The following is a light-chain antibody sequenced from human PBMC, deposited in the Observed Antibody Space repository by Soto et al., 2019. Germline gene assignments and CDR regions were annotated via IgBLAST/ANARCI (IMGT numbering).Light chain of an antibody. CDR1: KRVSEY. CDR3: QHIYSPPHT. J-gene: IGKJ5*01. V-gene: IGKV1-39*01. Sequence: DIQMTQSPLSLSASVGDRVTITCRASKRVSEYLNWYHQKPGKAPKALIYSASNLESGVPSRGSGNGSGTDFTLTISSLQPADFGTDDCQHIYSPPHTFGQGTRLEIK. CDR2: SAS.